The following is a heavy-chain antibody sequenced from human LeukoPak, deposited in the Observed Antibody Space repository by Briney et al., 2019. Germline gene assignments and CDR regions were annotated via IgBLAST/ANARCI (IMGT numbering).Heavy chain of an antibody. J-gene: IGHJ4*02. V-gene: IGHV3-7*01. CDR2: IEQNGGEK. CDR3: ARDTPEVFGFVTPHYFDY. D-gene: IGHD3-3*01. CDR1: GFTFSNYW. Sequence: QPGGSLRLSCAASGFTFSNYWMSWVRQAPGKGLEWVANIEQNGGEKSYVDSVKGRFTIFRDNAKNAVYLQMNSLRAEDTAVYYCARDTPEVFGFVTPHYFDYWGQGILVTVSS.